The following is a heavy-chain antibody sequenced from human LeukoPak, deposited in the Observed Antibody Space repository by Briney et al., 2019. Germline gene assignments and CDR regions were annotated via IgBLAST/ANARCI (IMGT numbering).Heavy chain of an antibody. Sequence: PGGSLRLSCAASGLTLSNYAMHWVRQAPGKGLEWVAIISSDGSNKYYGDSGKGRFTISRDNSKNTLDLQMDSLRVEDTAVYYCARGRLRMITVVPSGLDVWGQGTTVTVSS. J-gene: IGHJ6*02. CDR1: GLTLSNYA. CDR2: ISSDGSNK. CDR3: ARGRLRMITVVPSGLDV. D-gene: IGHD3-22*01. V-gene: IGHV3-30-3*01.